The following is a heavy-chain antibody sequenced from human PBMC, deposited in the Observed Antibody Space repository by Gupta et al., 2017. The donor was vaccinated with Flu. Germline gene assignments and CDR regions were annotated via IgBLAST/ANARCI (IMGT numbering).Heavy chain of an antibody. CDR1: GFTFSSYA. V-gene: IGHV3-23*01. CDR3: AKDSSSGYYYTYRPFDY. D-gene: IGHD3-22*01. Sequence: EVQLLESGGGLVQPGGSLRLSCAASGFTFSSYAMSWVRQAPGKGLEWVSAISGSGGSTYYADSVKGRFTISRDNSKNTLYLQMNSLRAEDTAVYYCAKDSSSGYYYTYRPFDYWGQGTLVTVSS. J-gene: IGHJ4*02. CDR2: ISGSGGST.